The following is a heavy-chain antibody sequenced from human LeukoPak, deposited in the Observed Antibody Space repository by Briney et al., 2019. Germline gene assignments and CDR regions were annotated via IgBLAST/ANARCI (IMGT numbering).Heavy chain of an antibody. J-gene: IGHJ3*02. D-gene: IGHD1-26*01. Sequence: HPGGSLRLSCAASGFTFSNFWMSWVRQAPGKGLEWVANLNDDGSEKYYVDSVKGRFTISRDNAKNSLYLQMNSLRVEDASVYFCARDPSGNDPFDIWGQGTMVIVSS. V-gene: IGHV3-7*05. CDR2: LNDDGSEK. CDR1: GFTFSNFW. CDR3: ARDPSGNDPFDI.